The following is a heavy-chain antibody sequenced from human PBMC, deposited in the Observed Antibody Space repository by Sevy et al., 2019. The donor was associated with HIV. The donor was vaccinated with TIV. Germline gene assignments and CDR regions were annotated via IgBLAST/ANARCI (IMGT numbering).Heavy chain of an antibody. J-gene: IGHJ6*02. CDR1: GGTFSSYA. CDR3: ARERDYYDSSGYYSYYGMDV. V-gene: IGHV1-69*13. CDR2: IIPIFGTA. Sequence: ASVKVSCKASGGTFSSYAISWVRQAPGQGLEWMGGIIPIFGTANYAQKFQGRVTITADESTSKAYMELSRLRSEDTAVYYCARERDYYDSSGYYSYYGMDVWGQGTTVTVSS. D-gene: IGHD3-22*01.